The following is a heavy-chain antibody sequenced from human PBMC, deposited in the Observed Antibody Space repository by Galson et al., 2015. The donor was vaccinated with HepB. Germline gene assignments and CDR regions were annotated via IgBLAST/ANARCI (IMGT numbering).Heavy chain of an antibody. J-gene: IGHJ6*02. Sequence: SLRLSCAASGFTFSSYSMNWVRQAPGKGLEWVSSISSSSSYIYYADSVKGRFTISRDNAKNSLYLQMNSLRAEDTAVYYCAKGTTTVVTSGGYGMDVWGQGTTVTVSS. V-gene: IGHV3-21*04. D-gene: IGHD4-23*01. CDR1: GFTFSSYS. CDR2: ISSSSSYI. CDR3: AKGTTTVVTSGGYGMDV.